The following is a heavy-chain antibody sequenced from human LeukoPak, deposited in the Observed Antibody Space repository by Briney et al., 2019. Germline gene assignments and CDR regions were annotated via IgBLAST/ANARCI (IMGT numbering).Heavy chain of an antibody. J-gene: IGHJ3*01. Sequence: GGSLRLSCAASGFTFSSFAMSWVRQAPGKGLEWVSAISGSGGSTYYADFVKGRFTISRDNAKNSFFLQMSSLRAEDTSVYYCVAGDWGARDSFDLWGRGTMVTVSS. V-gene: IGHV3-23*01. CDR2: ISGSGGST. CDR3: VAGDWGARDSFDL. CDR1: GFTFSSFA. D-gene: IGHD2-21*02.